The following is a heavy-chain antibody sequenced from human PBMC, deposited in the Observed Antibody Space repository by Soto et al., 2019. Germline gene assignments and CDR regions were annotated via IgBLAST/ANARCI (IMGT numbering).Heavy chain of an antibody. J-gene: IGHJ4*02. CDR2: INNDGSST. V-gene: IGHV3-74*01. Sequence: GGSLRLSCAASRFSLNSFFMHWVRQAPGKGLMWVSRINNDGSSTTYADSVKGRFTISRDNAKNTLYLQMNSLRADDTAVYFCVRDQDSRGYSVFNHWGQGAQVTVSS. CDR1: RFSLNSFF. CDR3: VRDQDSRGYSVFNH. D-gene: IGHD3-22*01.